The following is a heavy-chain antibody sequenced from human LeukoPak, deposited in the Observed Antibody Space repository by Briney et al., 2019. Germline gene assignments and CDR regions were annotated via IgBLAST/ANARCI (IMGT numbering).Heavy chain of an antibody. CDR3: AKAIHSSSSGVVDY. CDR1: GFIFINYA. CDR2: IRYDGNNK. V-gene: IGHV3-30*02. D-gene: IGHD6-6*01. J-gene: IGHJ4*02. Sequence: PGGSLRLSCAASGFIFINYAMHWVRQAPGKGLEWVTFIRYDGNNKYYAESVKGRFTISRDNSKNTLYLQMNSLRAEDTGVYYCAKAIHSSSSGVVDYWGQGTLVTVSS.